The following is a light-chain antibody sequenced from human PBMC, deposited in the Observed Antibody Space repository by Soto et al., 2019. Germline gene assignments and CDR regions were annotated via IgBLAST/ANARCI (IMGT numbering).Light chain of an antibody. Sequence: QSVLTQPPSVTGAPGQRVTISCTGSNSNIGADYGVHWYQQFPETAPKLLIYDNTNRPSGVPDRFSGSKSGTSASLAITGLQAEDGADYYCQSFDSSFIGLVFGGGTKVTVL. V-gene: IGLV1-40*01. CDR1: NSNIGADYG. J-gene: IGLJ2*01. CDR2: DNT. CDR3: QSFDSSFIGLV.